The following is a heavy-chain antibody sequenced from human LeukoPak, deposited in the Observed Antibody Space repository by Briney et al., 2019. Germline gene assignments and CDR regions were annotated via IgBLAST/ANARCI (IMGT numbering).Heavy chain of an antibody. D-gene: IGHD5-18*01. Sequence: SQTLSLTCTVSGGSISSGDYYWSWIRQPPGKGLEWIGYIYYSGSTYYNPSLKSRVSISLDTSKNQFSLKLSSVTAADTAVYYCARDTVDTAMVQHWGQGTPVTVSS. CDR3: ARDTVDTAMVQH. CDR1: GGSISSGDYY. CDR2: IYYSGST. J-gene: IGHJ1*01. V-gene: IGHV4-30-4*08.